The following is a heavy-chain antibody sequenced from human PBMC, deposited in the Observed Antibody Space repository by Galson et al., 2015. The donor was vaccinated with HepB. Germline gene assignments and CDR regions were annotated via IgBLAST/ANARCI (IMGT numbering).Heavy chain of an antibody. CDR1: GFTFTSSA. D-gene: IGHD3-22*01. Sequence: SVKVSCKASGFTFTSSAVQWVRQARGQRLEWIGWIVVGSGNTNYAQKFQERVTITRDMSTSTAYMELSSLRSGDTAVYYCAAADIRSDSSGYYPFWYYYYGMDVWGQGTTVTVSS. J-gene: IGHJ6*02. V-gene: IGHV1-58*01. CDR2: IVVGSGNT. CDR3: AAADIRSDSSGYYPFWYYYYGMDV.